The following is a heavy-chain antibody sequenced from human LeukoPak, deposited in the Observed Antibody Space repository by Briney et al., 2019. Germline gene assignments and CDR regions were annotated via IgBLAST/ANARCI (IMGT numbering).Heavy chain of an antibody. J-gene: IGHJ3*01. CDR3: ARDRHGIHSAFDV. CDR2: IIPILGIA. V-gene: IGHV1-69*04. CDR1: GGIFSSYA. Sequence: ASVKVSCKASGGIFSSYAISWVRQAPGQGLEWMGRIIPILGIANYAQKFQGRVTITADKSTSTAYMDLSSLRSEDTAVYYCARDRHGIHSAFDVWGQGTVVTVS.